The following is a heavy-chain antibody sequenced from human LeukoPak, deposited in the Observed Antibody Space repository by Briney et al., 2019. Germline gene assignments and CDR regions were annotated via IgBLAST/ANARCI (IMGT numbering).Heavy chain of an antibody. CDR3: ARRRGGTYYFGY. D-gene: IGHD1-26*01. Sequence: SETLSLTCTVSGGSISSYYWSWIRQPPGKGLEWIGHIYTSGSTNYNPSLKSRVTISVDTSKNQFSLKMNFVTAADTAVYFCARRRGGTYYFGYWGQGTLVTVSS. J-gene: IGHJ4*02. CDR2: IYTSGST. V-gene: IGHV4-4*09. CDR1: GGSISSYY.